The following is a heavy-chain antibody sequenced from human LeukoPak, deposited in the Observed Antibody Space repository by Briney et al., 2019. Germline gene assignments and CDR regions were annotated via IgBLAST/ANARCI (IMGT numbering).Heavy chain of an antibody. J-gene: IGHJ4*02. Sequence: NPSETLSLTCAVYGGSFSGYYWNWIRQPPGKGLEWIGEINHSGSTNYNPSLKSRVTISVDTSKNQFSLKLSSVTAADTAVYYCARDGYNWGYFDYWGQGTLVTVFS. CDR1: GGSFSGYY. CDR3: ARDGYNWGYFDY. CDR2: INHSGST. D-gene: IGHD5-24*01. V-gene: IGHV4-34*01.